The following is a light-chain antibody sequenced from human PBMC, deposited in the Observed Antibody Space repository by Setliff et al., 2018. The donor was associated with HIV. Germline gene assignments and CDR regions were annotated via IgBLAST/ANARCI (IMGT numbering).Light chain of an antibody. CDR2: EVS. CDR1: SSDVGGYNF. Sequence: QSALAQPASVSGSPGQSITISCTGTSSDVGGYNFVSWYQQHPGKAPKLMIYEVSNRPSGVSNRFSGSKSGNTASLTISGLQAEDEVDYYCSSYTGSTTPYVFGTGTKV. V-gene: IGLV2-14*01. CDR3: SSYTGSTTPYV. J-gene: IGLJ1*01.